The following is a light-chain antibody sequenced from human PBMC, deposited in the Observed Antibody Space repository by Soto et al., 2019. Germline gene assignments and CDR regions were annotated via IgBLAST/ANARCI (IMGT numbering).Light chain of an antibody. CDR1: SSNIGSNY. CDR2: DND. V-gene: IGLV1-51*01. J-gene: IGLJ2*01. Sequence: QAVVTQPPSVSAAPGQTVTISCSGSSSNIGSNYVSWYQHLPGTAPKLLIYDNDKRPSGIPDRFSGSKSGTSATLGITGLQTGDEADYYCGTWDNSLSAGVFGGGTKVTVL. CDR3: GTWDNSLSAGV.